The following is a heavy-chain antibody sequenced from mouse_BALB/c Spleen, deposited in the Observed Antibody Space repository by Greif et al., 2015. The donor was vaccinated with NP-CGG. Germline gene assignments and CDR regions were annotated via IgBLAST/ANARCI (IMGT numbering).Heavy chain of an antibody. CDR2: IYPYNGGT. CDR3: ASNYGSSSFAY. D-gene: IGHD1-1*01. CDR1: GYTFTDYK. V-gene: IGHV1S29*02. Sequence: EVKLQESGPELVKPGASVKISCKASGYTFTDYKMHWVKQSHGKSLEWIGYIYPYNGGTGYNQKFKSKATLTVDNSSSTAYMELRSLTSEDSAVYYCASNYGSSSFAYWGQGTLVTVSA. J-gene: IGHJ3*01.